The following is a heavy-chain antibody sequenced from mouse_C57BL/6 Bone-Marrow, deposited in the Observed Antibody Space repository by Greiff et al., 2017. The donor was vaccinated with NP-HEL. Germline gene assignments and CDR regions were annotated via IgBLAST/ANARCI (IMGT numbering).Heavy chain of an antibody. CDR2: ISYSGST. CDR1: GYSITSGYD. CDR3: ARGSNYEEFDY. V-gene: IGHV3-1*01. Sequence: EVKLVESGPGMVKPSQSLSLTCTVTGYSITSGYDWHWIRHFPGNKLEWMGYISYSGSTNYNPSLKSRISITHDTSKNHFFLKLNSVTTEDTATYYCARGSNYEEFDYWGQGTTLTVSS. J-gene: IGHJ2*01. D-gene: IGHD2-5*01.